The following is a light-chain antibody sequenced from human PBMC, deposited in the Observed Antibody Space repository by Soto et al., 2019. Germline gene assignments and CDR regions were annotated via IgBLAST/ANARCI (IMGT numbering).Light chain of an antibody. V-gene: IGLV2-8*01. CDR1: SSDIGAYIY. CDR2: EVS. J-gene: IGLJ1*01. CDR3: SSYAGSNNLV. Sequence: QSALTQPPSASGSPGQSVTISCTGTSSDIGAYIYVSWYQQHPGKAPKLMISEVSRRPSGVPERFSGSKSGNTASLTVSGLQADDEAHYYCSSYAGSNNLVFGTGTKVTV.